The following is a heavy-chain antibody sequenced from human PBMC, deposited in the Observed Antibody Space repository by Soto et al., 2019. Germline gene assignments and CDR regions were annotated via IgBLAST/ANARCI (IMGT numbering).Heavy chain of an antibody. D-gene: IGHD3-9*01. V-gene: IGHV3-66*01. CDR2: IYSGGST. CDR1: GFTVSSNY. CDR3: AREGWDFDYTRQHMDV. Sequence: GGSLRLSCAASGFTVSSNYMSWVRQAPGKGLEWVSVIYSGGSTYYADSVKGRFTISRDNSKNTLYLQMNSLRAEDTAVYYCAREGWDFDYTRQHMDVWGKGTTVTVSS. J-gene: IGHJ6*03.